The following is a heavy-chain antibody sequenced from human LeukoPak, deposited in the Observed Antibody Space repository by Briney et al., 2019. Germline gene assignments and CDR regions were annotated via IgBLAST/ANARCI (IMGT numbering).Heavy chain of an antibody. CDR2: ISSSGSTI. D-gene: IGHD3-22*01. J-gene: IGHJ4*02. CDR1: GFTFSSYE. V-gene: IGHV3-48*03. Sequence: GGALRLSCAASGFTFSSYEMNGVRQAPGKGVEGVAYISSSGSTIYYEDSVKGGFTISRDNAKNSLYLQMNSLRAEDTAVYYCAMHYYDSSGYYVFDYWGQGTLVTVSS. CDR3: AMHYYDSSGYYVFDY.